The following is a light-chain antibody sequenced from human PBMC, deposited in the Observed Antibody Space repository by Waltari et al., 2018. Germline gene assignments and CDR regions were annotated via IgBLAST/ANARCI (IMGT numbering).Light chain of an antibody. J-gene: IGKJ2*01. CDR2: GAS. Sequence: EIVLTQSPGTLSLSPGERATLSCRASQSVSSNYLAWYQKKPGQAPRLRIYGASSRATGIPDRFSGSGSGTDFTLTISRLEPEDFAVYYCQQYGSSPPYTFGQGTKLEI. CDR3: QQYGSSPPYT. V-gene: IGKV3-20*01. CDR1: QSVSSNY.